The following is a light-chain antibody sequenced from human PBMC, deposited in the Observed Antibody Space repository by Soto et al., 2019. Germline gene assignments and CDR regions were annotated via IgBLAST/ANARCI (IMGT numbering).Light chain of an antibody. CDR3: QQRDNWPPLT. V-gene: IGKV3-11*01. CDR2: DAS. J-gene: IGKJ5*01. Sequence: EIVLTQSPATLSLSPGERATLSCRASQSVSSFLVWYQQKPGQAPRLLIYDASNRATGIPARFSGSGSGTDFTLTISSLEPEDFALYYCQQRDNWPPLTFGQGTRLEIK. CDR1: QSVSSF.